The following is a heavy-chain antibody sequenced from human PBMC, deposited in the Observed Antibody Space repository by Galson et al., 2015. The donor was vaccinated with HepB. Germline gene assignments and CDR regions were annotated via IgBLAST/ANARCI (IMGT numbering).Heavy chain of an antibody. D-gene: IGHD3-10*01. Sequence: SVKVSCKASGYTFTTYGISWVRQAPGQGLEWMGWISAYNGNTNYAQKLQGRVTMTTDTSTNTAYMELRSLRSDDTAVYYCARRYGSGIFYWFDPWGQGTLVTVS. CDR3: ARRYGSGIFYWFDP. CDR2: ISAYNGNT. CDR1: GYTFTTYG. V-gene: IGHV1-18*04. J-gene: IGHJ5*02.